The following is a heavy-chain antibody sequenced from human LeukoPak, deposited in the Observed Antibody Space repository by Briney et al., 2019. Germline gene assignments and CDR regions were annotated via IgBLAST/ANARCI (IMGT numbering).Heavy chain of an antibody. V-gene: IGHV4-59*04. J-gene: IGHJ6*02. D-gene: IGHD3-10*01. CDR1: GGSISSYY. Sequence: SETLSLTCTVSGGSISSYYWSWIRQPPGKGLEWIGYIYYSGSTYYSPSLKSRVTISVDTSKNQFSLKLSSVAAADTAVYYCARRAHYYGSGSYMYYYYGMDVWGQGTTVTVSS. CDR2: IYYSGST. CDR3: ARRAHYYGSGSYMYYYYGMDV.